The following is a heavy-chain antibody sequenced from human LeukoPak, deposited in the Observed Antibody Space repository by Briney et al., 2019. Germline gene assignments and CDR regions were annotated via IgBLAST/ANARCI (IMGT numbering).Heavy chain of an antibody. Sequence: SETLSLTCTVSGGSLSSYYWGWIRQPPGKGLQWIGYIHYSGSTNYNPSLKSRVTISVNMSKNQFSLRLSSVTAADTAVYYCARTTEGGYTYDYFYYYYMDVWGKGTTVTISS. CDR1: GGSLSSYY. V-gene: IGHV4-59*01. CDR3: ARTTEGGYTYDYFYYYYMDV. D-gene: IGHD5-18*01. CDR2: IHYSGST. J-gene: IGHJ6*03.